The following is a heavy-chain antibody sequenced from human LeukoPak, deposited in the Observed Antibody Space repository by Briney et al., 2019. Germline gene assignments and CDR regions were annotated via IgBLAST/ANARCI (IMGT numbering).Heavy chain of an antibody. J-gene: IGHJ4*02. V-gene: IGHV3-48*03. D-gene: IGHD3/OR15-3a*01. CDR1: GINFSDSE. CDR3: ARGVPTGYYTSCYDY. Sequence: GGSLRLSCTASGINFSDSEMNWVRQAPGKGLEWVSYISSSGTTIYYADSVKGRFTISRDNAKNSLYLQMNSLRAEDTAVYYCARGVPTGYYTSCYDYWGQGTLVTVSS. CDR2: ISSSGTTI.